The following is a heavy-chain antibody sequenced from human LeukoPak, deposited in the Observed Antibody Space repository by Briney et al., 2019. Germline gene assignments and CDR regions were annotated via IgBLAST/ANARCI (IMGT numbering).Heavy chain of an antibody. D-gene: IGHD1-26*01. CDR1: GFTFSSYA. CDR2: ISYDGSNK. J-gene: IGHJ4*02. Sequence: GRSLRLSSAASGFTFSSYAMHWVRQAPGKGLEWVAVISYDGSNKYYADSVKGRFTISRDNSKNTLYLQMNSLRAEDTAVYYCARDIIVGATAFDYWGQGTLVTVSS. V-gene: IGHV3-30-3*01. CDR3: ARDIIVGATAFDY.